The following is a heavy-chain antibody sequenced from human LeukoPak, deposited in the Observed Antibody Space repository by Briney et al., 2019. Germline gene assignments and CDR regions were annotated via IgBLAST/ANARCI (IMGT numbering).Heavy chain of an antibody. Sequence: SGGSLRLSCAASGFTFSSYSMDWVRQAPGKGLEWVSYISSSSSTIYCADSVKGRFTISRDNAKNSLYLQMNSLRAEDTAMYYCARDYRWGFDYWGQGTLVTVSS. D-gene: IGHD7-27*01. V-gene: IGHV3-48*01. CDR3: ARDYRWGFDY. J-gene: IGHJ4*02. CDR2: ISSSSSTI. CDR1: GFTFSSYS.